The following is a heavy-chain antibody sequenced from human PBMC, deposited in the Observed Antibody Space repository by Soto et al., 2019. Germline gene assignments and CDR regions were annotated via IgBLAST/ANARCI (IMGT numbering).Heavy chain of an antibody. CDR3: ARDRAGYYSHFVY. V-gene: IGHV1-69*01. Sequence: QVYLVQSGAEVKKPGSSVKVSCKALRGTFTNYAFSWVRQATGQVLEWMGGIMPFFGSGNYAQKFQGRINITADESTSSVYLELTSLRSEDTAVYYCARDRAGYYSHFVYWGQGTLVTVSS. CDR1: RGTFTNYA. J-gene: IGHJ4*02. CDR2: IMPFFGSG. D-gene: IGHD3-22*01.